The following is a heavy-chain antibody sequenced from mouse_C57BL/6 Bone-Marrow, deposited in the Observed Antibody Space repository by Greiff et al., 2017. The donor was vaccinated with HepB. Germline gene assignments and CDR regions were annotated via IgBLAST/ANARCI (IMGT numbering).Heavy chain of an antibody. CDR1: GFTFSDYG. CDR3: ARRKLGYFDY. J-gene: IGHJ2*01. D-gene: IGHD4-1*01. V-gene: IGHV5-17*01. Sequence: EVKLMESGGGLVKPGGSLKLSCAASGFTFSDYGMHWVRQAPEKGLEWVAYISSGSSTIYYADTVKGRFTISRDNAKNTLFLQMTSLRSEDTAMYYCARRKLGYFDYWGQGTTLTVSS. CDR2: ISSGSSTI.